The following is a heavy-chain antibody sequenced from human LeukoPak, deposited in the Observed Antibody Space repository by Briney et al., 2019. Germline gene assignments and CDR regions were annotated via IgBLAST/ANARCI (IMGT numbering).Heavy chain of an antibody. CDR2: ISSSSSYI. CDR3: ARVYDDSSGPTDY. Sequence: GGSLRLSCAASGFTFSSYSMNWVRQAPGKGLEWVSSISSSSSYIYYADSVKGRFTISRDNAKNSLYLQMNSLRAEDTAVYYCARVYDDSSGPTDYWGQGTLVTVSS. CDR1: GFTFSSYS. J-gene: IGHJ4*02. D-gene: IGHD3-22*01. V-gene: IGHV3-21*01.